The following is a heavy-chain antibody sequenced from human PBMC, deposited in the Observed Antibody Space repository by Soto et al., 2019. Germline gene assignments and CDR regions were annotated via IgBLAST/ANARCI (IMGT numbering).Heavy chain of an antibody. J-gene: IGHJ3*02. V-gene: IGHV4-61*08. CDR1: GGSISSGGYY. Sequence: PSETLSLTCTVSGGSISSGGYYWTWIRQHPGKGLEGIGYIYYSGSTNYNPSLKSRVTISVDTSKNQFSLKLGSVTAADTAVYYCASGRQQLVNHDAFDIWGQGTMVTVSS. CDR3: ASGRQQLVNHDAFDI. D-gene: IGHD6-13*01. CDR2: IYYSGST.